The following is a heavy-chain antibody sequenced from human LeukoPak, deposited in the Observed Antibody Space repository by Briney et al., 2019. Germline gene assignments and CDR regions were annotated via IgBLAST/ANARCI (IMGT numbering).Heavy chain of an antibody. Sequence: SETLSLTCAVSGGSISPYHWTWIRQPPGKGLEWIGYISYSGSTNYNPSLKSRVTISIDTSKSQFSLRLSSVTAADTAVYYCARHLDYYGSGSYEYWGQGTLVTVSS. V-gene: IGHV4-59*08. CDR1: GGSISPYH. D-gene: IGHD3-10*01. J-gene: IGHJ4*02. CDR2: ISYSGST. CDR3: ARHLDYYGSGSYEY.